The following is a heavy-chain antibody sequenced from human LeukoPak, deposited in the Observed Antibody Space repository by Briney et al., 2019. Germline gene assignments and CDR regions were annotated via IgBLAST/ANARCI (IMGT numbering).Heavy chain of an antibody. D-gene: IGHD6-25*01. Sequence: AETLSLTCTVSGGTISSYYWSWVRQPAGKGLEWIGRIYTSGSTTYNATLKSRVTMSVDTSKNQFSLKLTSWPAADTAVMYCAGTLSAAAFDIWGQGTMVTVSS. V-gene: IGHV4-4*07. CDR2: IYTSGST. CDR3: AGTLSAAAFDI. CDR1: GGTISSYY. J-gene: IGHJ3*02.